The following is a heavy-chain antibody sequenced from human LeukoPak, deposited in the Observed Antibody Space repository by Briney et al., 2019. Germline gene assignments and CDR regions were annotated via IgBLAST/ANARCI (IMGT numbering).Heavy chain of an antibody. CDR2: IKSKTDGGTT. Sequence: GGSLRLSCAASGFTFSSYSMNWVRQAPGKGLEWVGRIKSKTDGGTTDYAAPVKGRFTISRDDSKDTLYLQMNSLKTEDTAVYYCTTGYCSSTSCKKHRDAFDIWGQGTVVTVSS. CDR3: TTGYCSSTSCKKHRDAFDI. V-gene: IGHV3-15*01. J-gene: IGHJ3*02. D-gene: IGHD2-2*01. CDR1: GFTFSSYS.